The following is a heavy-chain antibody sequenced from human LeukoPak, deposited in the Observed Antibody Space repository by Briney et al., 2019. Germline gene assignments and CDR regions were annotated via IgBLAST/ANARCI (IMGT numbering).Heavy chain of an antibody. CDR1: GGSISSYY. Sequence: SETLSLTCTVSGGSISSYYWSWIRQPAGKGLEWIGRIYTSGSTNYNPSLKSRVTMSVDTSKNQFSLKLSSVTAADTAVYYCARVGCSSTSCYTIWVDPWGQGTLVTVSS. D-gene: IGHD2-2*02. V-gene: IGHV4-4*07. J-gene: IGHJ5*02. CDR2: IYTSGST. CDR3: ARVGCSSTSCYTIWVDP.